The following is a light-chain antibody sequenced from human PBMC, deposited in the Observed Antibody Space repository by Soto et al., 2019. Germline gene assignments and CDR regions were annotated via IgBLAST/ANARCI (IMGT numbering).Light chain of an antibody. Sequence: QSALTQPASVSGSPGQSITISCTGTSSDVGGYNYVSWYQQHPHKAPKLIIYEVTNRPSGVSDRFSGSKSGNTASLTISGVQAEDEATYYCSAYRRGIIVFGGGTQLTVL. CDR2: EVT. CDR1: SSDVGGYNY. J-gene: IGLJ2*01. CDR3: SAYRRGIIV. V-gene: IGLV2-14*03.